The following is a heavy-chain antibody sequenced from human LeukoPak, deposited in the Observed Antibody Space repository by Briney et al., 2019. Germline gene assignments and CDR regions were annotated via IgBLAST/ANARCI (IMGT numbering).Heavy chain of an antibody. CDR1: GFTFSSYS. D-gene: IGHD6-19*01. CDR2: ISSSSRYI. CDR3: ARDQYSGHWYYALDI. Sequence: GGSLRLSCVASGFTFSSYSMNWVRQAPGKGLEWVSFISSSSRYIYYADSMKGRLTISRDNAKNSLYLQMNSLRDEDTAVYYCARDQYSGHWYYALDIWGQGTMVTVSS. V-gene: IGHV3-21*01. J-gene: IGHJ3*02.